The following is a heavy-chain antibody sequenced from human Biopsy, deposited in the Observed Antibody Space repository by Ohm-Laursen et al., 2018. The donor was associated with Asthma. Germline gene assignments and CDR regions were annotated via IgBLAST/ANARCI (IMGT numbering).Heavy chain of an antibody. Sequence: SLRLSCAASGLTFSTYGMHWVRQAPGKGLEWVAFIAWDGINSYYADSVKGRFTISRDNSRNTLYLQKNSLRADDTAVYYCARAGESDLVGGLDVWGQGTTVIVS. CDR3: ARAGESDLVGGLDV. V-gene: IGHV3-30*03. CDR1: GLTFSTYG. CDR2: IAWDGINS. D-gene: IGHD2-21*01. J-gene: IGHJ6*02.